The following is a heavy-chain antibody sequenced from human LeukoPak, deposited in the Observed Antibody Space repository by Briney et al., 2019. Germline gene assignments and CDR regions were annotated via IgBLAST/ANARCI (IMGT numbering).Heavy chain of an antibody. J-gene: IGHJ4*02. CDR3: ARGRGYYDSSGYYYPYFDY. CDR1: GGSFSGYY. CDR2: INHSGST. D-gene: IGHD3-22*01. Sequence: SETLSLTCAVYGGSFSGYYWSWIRQPPGKGLEWIGEINHSGSTNYNPSLKSRVTISVDKSKNQFSLKLSSVTAADTAVYYCARGRGYYDSSGYYYPYFDYWGQGTLVTVSS. V-gene: IGHV4-34*01.